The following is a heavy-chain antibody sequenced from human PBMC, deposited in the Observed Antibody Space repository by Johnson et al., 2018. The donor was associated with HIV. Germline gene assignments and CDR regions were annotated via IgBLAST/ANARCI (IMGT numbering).Heavy chain of an antibody. V-gene: IGHV3-30*04. CDR2: ISYDGTKK. CDR3: ARSGHDESDYLWGRDAFDI. CDR1: GFAFSGYA. D-gene: IGHD4-17*01. J-gene: IGHJ3*02. Sequence: QVQLVESGGGVVQPRRSLRLSCAASGFAFSGYALHWVRQAPGKGLEWVAVISYDGTKKDYGGSVKGRLTISRDNSKNTLYLQMNNFRFGDMAMYYCARSGHDESDYLWGRDAFDIWGQGTMVTVSS.